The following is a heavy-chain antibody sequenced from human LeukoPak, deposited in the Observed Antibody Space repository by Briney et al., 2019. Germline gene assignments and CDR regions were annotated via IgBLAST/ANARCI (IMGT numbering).Heavy chain of an antibody. CDR3: ARIGCTGGNCRPYYYYGMDV. V-gene: IGHV3-33*01. CDR2: IWYDGSIK. D-gene: IGHD2-15*01. CDR1: GFTFNTYG. Sequence: GGSLRLSCAASGFTFNTYGMHWVRQAPGKGLDWVAIIWYDGSIKYYADSVKGRFTISRDNSKNTLYLQMNGLRAEDTAVYYCARIGCTGGNCRPYYYYGMDVWGQGTTVTVSS. J-gene: IGHJ6*02.